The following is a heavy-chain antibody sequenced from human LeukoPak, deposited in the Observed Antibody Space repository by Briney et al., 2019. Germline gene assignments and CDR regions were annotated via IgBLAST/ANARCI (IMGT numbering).Heavy chain of an antibody. CDR1: GGSISSGGYS. CDR2: IYHSGST. Sequence: SETLSLTCAVSGGSISSGGYSWSWIRQPPGKGLEWIGYIYHSGSTYYNPSLKSRLTISVDRSKNQFSLKLSSVTAADTAVYYCAALGNYGDYVGYYFDYWGQGTLVTVSS. D-gene: IGHD4-17*01. CDR3: AALGNYGDYVGYYFDY. J-gene: IGHJ4*02. V-gene: IGHV4-30-2*01.